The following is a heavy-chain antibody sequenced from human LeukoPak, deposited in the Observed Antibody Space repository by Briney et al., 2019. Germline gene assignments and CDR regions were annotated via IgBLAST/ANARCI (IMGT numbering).Heavy chain of an antibody. D-gene: IGHD2-2*01. CDR1: GGSISSYY. Sequence: PSETLSLTCTVSGGSISSYYWSWIRQAAGKGLEWIGRIYSSGSTNYNPSLKTRVTMSEDTSKNQFSLKLRSVTAADTAVYYCARGQYHLLYWYFDLWGRGTLVTVSS. CDR2: IYSSGST. J-gene: IGHJ2*01. V-gene: IGHV4-4*07. CDR3: ARGQYHLLYWYFDL.